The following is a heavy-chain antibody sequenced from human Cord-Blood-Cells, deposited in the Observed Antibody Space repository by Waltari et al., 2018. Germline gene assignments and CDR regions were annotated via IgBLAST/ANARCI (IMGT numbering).Heavy chain of an antibody. J-gene: IGHJ6*02. CDR2: ISAYNGNT. D-gene: IGHD1-1*01. Sequence: QVQLVQSGAEVKKPGASVKVSCKASGYTFTSYGISWLRQAPGQGLEWMGWISAYNGNTNYAQKLQGRVTMTTDTSTSTAYMELRSLRSDDTAVYYCARDTTGTTNRRRRYYYYGMDVRGQGTTVTVSS. V-gene: IGHV1-18*01. CDR1: GYTFTSYG. CDR3: ARDTTGTTNRRRRYYYYGMDV.